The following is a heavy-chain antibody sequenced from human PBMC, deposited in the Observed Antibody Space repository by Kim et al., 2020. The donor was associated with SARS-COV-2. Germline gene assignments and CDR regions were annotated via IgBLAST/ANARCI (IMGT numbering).Heavy chain of an antibody. D-gene: IGHD2-2*01. CDR3: AKPGSTSCCHNWIDP. J-gene: IGHJ5*02. Sequence: GGSLRLSCVTSGFIFSDYWMSWVRQATGKGLEWVAKIKEDGSERYYVDSVKGRFTISRDNAKFSLYLQMNSLRAEDTAVYYCAKPGSTSCCHNWIDPWG. V-gene: IGHV3-7*03. CDR1: GFIFSDYW. CDR2: IKEDGSER.